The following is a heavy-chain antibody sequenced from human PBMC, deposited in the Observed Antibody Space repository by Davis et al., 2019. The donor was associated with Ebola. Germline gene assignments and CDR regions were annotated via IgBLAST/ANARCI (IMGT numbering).Heavy chain of an antibody. V-gene: IGHV3-23*01. J-gene: IGHJ4*02. Sequence: GESLKISCAASGFTFSSYGMHWVRQAPGKGLEWVSAISGSGGSTYYADSVKGRFTISRDNSKNTLYLQMNSLRAEDTAVYYCAKERGAQYYDFWSGYLGYWGQGTLVTVSS. D-gene: IGHD3-3*01. CDR2: ISGSGGST. CDR3: AKERGAQYYDFWSGYLGY. CDR1: GFTFSSYG.